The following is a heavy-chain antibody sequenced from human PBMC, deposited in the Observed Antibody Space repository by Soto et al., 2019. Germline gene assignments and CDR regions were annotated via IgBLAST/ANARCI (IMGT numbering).Heavy chain of an antibody. Sequence: SETLSLTCTVSGGSISSGDYYWSWIRQPPGKGLEWIGYIYYSGSTYYNPSLKSRVTISVDTSKNQFSLKLSSVTAADTAVYYCARGASYYYDSSGYHAFDIWGQGTMVTVSS. CDR1: GGSISSGDYY. D-gene: IGHD3-22*01. CDR3: ARGASYYYDSSGYHAFDI. J-gene: IGHJ3*02. V-gene: IGHV4-30-4*01. CDR2: IYYSGST.